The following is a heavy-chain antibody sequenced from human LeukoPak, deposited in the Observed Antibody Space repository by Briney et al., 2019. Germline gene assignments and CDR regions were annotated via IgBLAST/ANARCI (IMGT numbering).Heavy chain of an antibody. CDR2: IKQDGSEK. CDR1: GFTFSSHW. J-gene: IGHJ6*02. CDR3: ARDLSLVLRFLEWSNYYYGMDV. V-gene: IGHV3-7*01. Sequence: QAGGSLRLSCAASGFTFSSHWMSWVRQAPGKGLEWVANIKQDGSEKYYVDSVKGRFTISRDKAKNSLYLQMNSLRAEDTAVYYCARDLSLVLRFLEWSNYYYGMDVWGQGTTVTVSS. D-gene: IGHD3-3*01.